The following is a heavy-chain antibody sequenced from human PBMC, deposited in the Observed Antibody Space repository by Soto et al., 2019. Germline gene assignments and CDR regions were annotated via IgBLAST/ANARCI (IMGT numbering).Heavy chain of an antibody. D-gene: IGHD3-3*01. CDR3: ARGQPVLRFLEWLPRNHYYYTTVWTS. V-gene: IGHV4-34*01. J-gene: IGHJ6*02. CDR1: GGSFSGYY. Sequence: PSETLSLTCAVYGGSFSGYYWSWIRQPPGKGLEWIGEINHSGSTNYNPSLKSRVTISGDTSKNQFSLKLSSVTAADTAVYYCARGQPVLRFLEWLPRNHYYYTTVWTSGAKGPRSPSP. CDR2: INHSGST.